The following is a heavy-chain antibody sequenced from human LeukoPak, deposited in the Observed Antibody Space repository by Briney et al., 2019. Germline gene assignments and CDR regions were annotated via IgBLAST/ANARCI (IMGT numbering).Heavy chain of an antibody. CDR2: IIPIFGTA. CDR3: ASLGGGSTVTTYLNY. V-gene: IGHV1-69*13. D-gene: IGHD4-17*01. CDR1: RGTFSSYA. J-gene: IGHJ4*02. Sequence: SVKVSCKASRGTFSSYAINWVRQAPGQGLEWMGGIIPIFGTANYAQKFQGRVTITADESTSAAYMELSSLRSEDTAVYYCASLGGGSTVTTYLNYWGQGTLVTVSS.